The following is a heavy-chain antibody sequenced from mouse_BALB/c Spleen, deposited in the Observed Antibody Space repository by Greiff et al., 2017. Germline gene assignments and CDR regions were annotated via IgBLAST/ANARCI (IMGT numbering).Heavy chain of an antibody. J-gene: IGHJ4*01. V-gene: IGHV2-6-7*01. D-gene: IGHD1-1*02. Sequence: VQLQQSGPGLVAPSQSLSITCTVSGFSLTGYGVNWVRQPPGKGLEWLGMIWGDGSTDYNSALKSRLSISKDNSKSQVFLKMNSLQTDDTARYYCARARGGHYYAMDYWGQGTSVTVSS. CDR2: IWGDGST. CDR1: GFSLTGYG. CDR3: ARARGGHYYAMDY.